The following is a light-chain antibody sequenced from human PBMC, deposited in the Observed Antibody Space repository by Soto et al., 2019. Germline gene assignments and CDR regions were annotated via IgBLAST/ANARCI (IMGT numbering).Light chain of an antibody. V-gene: IGKV2-30*02. Sequence: DVVLTQSPLSLPVTLGQPASISCRSSQSLVHSDGSTYLSWCHQRPGQSPRRLIYKVSNRESGGPDRFSGSGSGTDFTLKISRVEAEDVGVYYYMQGTHWPPYTFGQGTKVEIK. CDR3: MQGTHWPPYT. J-gene: IGKJ2*01. CDR2: KVS. CDR1: QSLVHSDGSTY.